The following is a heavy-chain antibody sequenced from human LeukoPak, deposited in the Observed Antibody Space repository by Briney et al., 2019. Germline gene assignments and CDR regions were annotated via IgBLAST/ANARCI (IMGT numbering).Heavy chain of an antibody. V-gene: IGHV4-59*08. CDR3: ARHDWGIQLWHLFDY. D-gene: IGHD5-18*01. CDR2: IYYSGST. CDR1: GGSISSYY. J-gene: IGHJ4*02. Sequence: SETLSLTCTVSGGSISSYYWSWIRQPPGKGLEWIGYIYYSGSTNYNPSLKSRVTISVDTSKNQFSLKLSSVTAADTAVYYCARHDWGIQLWHLFDYWGQGTLVTVSS.